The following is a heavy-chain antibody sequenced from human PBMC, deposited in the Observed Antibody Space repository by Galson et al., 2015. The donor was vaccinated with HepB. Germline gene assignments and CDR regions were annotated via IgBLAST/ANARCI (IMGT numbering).Heavy chain of an antibody. Sequence: ETLSLTCAVYGGSFSGYYWSWIRQPPGKGLEWIGEINHSGSTNYNPSLKSRVTISVDTSKNQFSLKLSSVTAADTAVYYCARSKRWLQLRLPSRGYFDYWGQGTLVTVSS. CDR3: ARSKRWLQLRLPSRGYFDY. CDR2: INHSGST. V-gene: IGHV4-34*01. CDR1: GGSFSGYY. D-gene: IGHD5-24*01. J-gene: IGHJ4*02.